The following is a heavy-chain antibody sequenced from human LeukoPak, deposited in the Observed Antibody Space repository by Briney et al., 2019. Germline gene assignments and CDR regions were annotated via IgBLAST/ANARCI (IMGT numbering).Heavy chain of an antibody. D-gene: IGHD2-15*01. CDR3: ATVGSGGSCYFDY. Sequence: ASVKVSCKVSGYTLTELSMHWVRQAPGKGLEWMGGFDPEDGEIIYAQKFQGRVTMTEDTSTDTAYMELSSLRSEDTAVYYCATVGSGGSCYFDYWGHGTLVTVSS. CDR1: GYTLTELS. J-gene: IGHJ4*01. V-gene: IGHV1-24*01. CDR2: FDPEDGEI.